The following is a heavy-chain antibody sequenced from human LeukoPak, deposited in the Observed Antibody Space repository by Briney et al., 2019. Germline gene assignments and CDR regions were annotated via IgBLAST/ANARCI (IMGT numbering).Heavy chain of an antibody. Sequence: GESLKISCEGSGYSFSTYWIVWVRQMPGKGLEWMGIIYPGDSDTKYIPSFQGQVTISADKSISTAYLQWSSLKASDTAMYYCARHRDGYNIDYWGQGTLVTVSS. CDR3: ARHRDGYNIDY. CDR2: IYPGDSDT. J-gene: IGHJ4*02. CDR1: GYSFSTYW. V-gene: IGHV5-51*01. D-gene: IGHD5-24*01.